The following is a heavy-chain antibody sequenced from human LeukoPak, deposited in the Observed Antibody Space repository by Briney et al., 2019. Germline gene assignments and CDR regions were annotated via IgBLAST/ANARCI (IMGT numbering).Heavy chain of an antibody. D-gene: IGHD3-22*01. V-gene: IGHV3-23*01. Sequence: GGSLRLSCAAFGFTFSSYAMSWVRQAPGKGLEWVSAISGSGGSTYYADSVKGRFTISRDNSKNTLYLQMNSLRAEDTAVYYCAKDNGYYPGYFQHWGQGTLVTVSS. CDR2: ISGSGGST. J-gene: IGHJ1*01. CDR1: GFTFSSYA. CDR3: AKDNGYYPGYFQH.